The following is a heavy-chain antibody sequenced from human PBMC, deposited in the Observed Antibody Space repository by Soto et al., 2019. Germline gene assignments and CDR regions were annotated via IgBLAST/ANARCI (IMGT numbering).Heavy chain of an antibody. CDR2: IYYRGTT. D-gene: IGHD3-22*01. CDR3: GAHRLYDSSSYPMDF. Sequence: SETLSLTCTVSGGSINSHYWSWIRQPPGKGLEWIGYIYYRGTTNYNPSLKSRVTISVDTSKNQFSLKLTSVTAADTAVYYCGAHRLYDSSSYPMDFGAQGPLATVSS. CDR1: GGSINSHY. V-gene: IGHV4-59*11. J-gene: IGHJ4*02.